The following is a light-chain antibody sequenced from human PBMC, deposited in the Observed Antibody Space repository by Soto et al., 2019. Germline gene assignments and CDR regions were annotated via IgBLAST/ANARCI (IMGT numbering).Light chain of an antibody. CDR2: GAS. J-gene: IGKJ1*01. V-gene: IGKV3-20*01. CDR1: QSVSSSF. Sequence: EIVLTQSPGTLSLSPGERATLSCRASQSVSSSFLAWYQQKPGQAPRLLLYGASSKATGIPARFCGSRSGTDVTLIISRLEHEDFAVYYCQQYCSSPPWTFGQGTKVEIK. CDR3: QQYCSSPPWT.